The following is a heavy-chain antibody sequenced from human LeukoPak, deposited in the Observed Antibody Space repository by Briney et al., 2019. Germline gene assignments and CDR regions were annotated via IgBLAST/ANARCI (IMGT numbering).Heavy chain of an antibody. Sequence: SVTLSLTCTVSGGSISSYYWSWIGQRAGKGLEWIGRIYTSGSTNYNHSLKSRVTMSVDTSNNQFSLKLSSVTAADTAVYYCAREPDTKILFDYWGQGTLVTVSS. D-gene: IGHD3-3*01. V-gene: IGHV4-4*07. CDR2: IYTSGST. CDR1: GGSISSYY. CDR3: AREPDTKILFDY. J-gene: IGHJ4*02.